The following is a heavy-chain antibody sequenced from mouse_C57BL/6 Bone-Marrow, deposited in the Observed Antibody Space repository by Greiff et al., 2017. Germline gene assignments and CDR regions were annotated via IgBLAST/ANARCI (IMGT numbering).Heavy chain of an antibody. CDR2: ISDGGSYT. J-gene: IGHJ2*01. V-gene: IGHV5-4*01. CDR1: GFTFSSYA. D-gene: IGHD3-3*01. Sequence: EVKLMESGGGLVKPGGSLKLSCAASGFTFSSYAMSWVRQTPEKRLEWVATISDGGSYTYYPDNVKGRFTISRDNAKNNLYLQMSHLKSEDTAMYYCARDRVFAPDYWGQGTTLTVSS. CDR3: ARDRVFAPDY.